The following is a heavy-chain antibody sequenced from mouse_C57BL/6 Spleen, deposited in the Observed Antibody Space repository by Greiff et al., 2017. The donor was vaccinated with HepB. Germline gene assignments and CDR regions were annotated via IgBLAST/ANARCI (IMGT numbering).Heavy chain of an antibody. CDR3: ARGYGSSWGFAY. CDR1: GYTFTDYN. V-gene: IGHV1-18*01. CDR2: INPNNGGT. D-gene: IGHD1-1*01. Sequence: EVMLVESGPELVKPGASVKIPCKASGYTFTDYNMDWVKQSHGKSLEWIGDINPNNGGTIYNQKFKGKATLTVDKSSSTAYMELRSLTSEDTAVYYCARGYGSSWGFAYWGQGTLVTVSA. J-gene: IGHJ3*01.